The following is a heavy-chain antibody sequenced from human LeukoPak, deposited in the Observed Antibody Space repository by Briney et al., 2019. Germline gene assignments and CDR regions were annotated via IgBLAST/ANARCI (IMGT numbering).Heavy chain of an antibody. J-gene: IGHJ4*02. V-gene: IGHV3-7*03. CDR1: GFTFSTYW. Sequence: GGSLRLSCAASGFTFSTYWMSWVRQAPGKGLEWVGNIKEDGSEKYYVDSVKGRFTISRDNAKNSLYLQMNSLRAEDTALYYCAKARITMVRGGSSLFDYWGQGTLVTVSS. CDR2: IKEDGSEK. CDR3: AKARITMVRGGSSLFDY. D-gene: IGHD3-10*01.